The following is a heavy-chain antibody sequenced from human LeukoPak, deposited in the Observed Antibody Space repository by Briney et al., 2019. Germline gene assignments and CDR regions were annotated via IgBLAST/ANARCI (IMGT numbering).Heavy chain of an antibody. V-gene: IGHV3-30*04. CDR3: ARDQYDFWSGYPPGGY. CDR1: GFTFSSYA. D-gene: IGHD3-3*01. CDR2: ISYDGSNK. J-gene: IGHJ4*02. Sequence: GGSLRLSCAASGFTFSSYAMHWVRQAPGKGLEWVAVISYDGSNKYYADSVKGRFTISRDNSKNTLYLQMNSLRAEDTAVYYCARDQYDFWSGYPPGGYWGQGTLVTVSS.